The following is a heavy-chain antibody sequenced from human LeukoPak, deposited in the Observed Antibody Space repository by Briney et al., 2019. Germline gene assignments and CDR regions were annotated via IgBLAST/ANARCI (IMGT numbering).Heavy chain of an antibody. CDR3: ASAGTWED. D-gene: IGHD6-13*01. Sequence: GGSLRLSCAASGFTFSSYSMNWVRQAPGKGLEWVSYISNSSSTIYYADSVKGRFTISRDNAKNSLYLQMNSLRAEDTAVYYCASAGTWEDWGQGTLVTVSS. CDR2: ISNSSSTI. V-gene: IGHV3-48*01. CDR1: GFTFSSYS. J-gene: IGHJ4*02.